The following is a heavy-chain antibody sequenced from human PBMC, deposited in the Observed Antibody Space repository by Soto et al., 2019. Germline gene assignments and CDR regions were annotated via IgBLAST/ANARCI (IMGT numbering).Heavy chain of an antibody. Sequence: EVQLVESGGGLVVPGGPLSLPCLASGLTFSSNHMTGVGQAPRRGREWVSSINPSSTHIYYADSVRGRFAISRDHSKXXXXXXXXXXXXXXXXXXXXXXXXXGGGGSYLRRDAFDVWGQGTLVTVSS. V-gene: IGHV3-21*01. CDR3: XXXXXGGGGSYLRRDAFDV. D-gene: IGHD2-21*02. CDR2: INPSSTHI. CDR1: GLTFSSNH. J-gene: IGHJ3*01.